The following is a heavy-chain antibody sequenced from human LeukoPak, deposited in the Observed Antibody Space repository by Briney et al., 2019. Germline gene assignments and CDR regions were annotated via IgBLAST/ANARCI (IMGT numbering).Heavy chain of an antibody. CDR2: IYYSGST. V-gene: IGHV4-59*08. CDR3: ARRRGRSYDILTGNSNYFDY. Sequence: SEXLSLTCTVSGGSISSYYWSWIRQPPGKGLEWIGYIYYSGSTNYNPSLKSRVTISVDTSKNQFSLKLSSVTAADTAVYYCARRRGRSYDILTGNSNYFDYWGQGTLVTVSS. D-gene: IGHD3-9*01. J-gene: IGHJ4*02. CDR1: GGSISSYY.